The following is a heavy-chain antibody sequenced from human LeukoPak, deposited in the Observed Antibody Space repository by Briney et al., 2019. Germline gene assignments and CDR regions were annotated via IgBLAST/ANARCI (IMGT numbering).Heavy chain of an antibody. CDR3: ATWGIAARQGGY. D-gene: IGHD6-6*01. J-gene: IGHJ4*02. CDR1: GFTFSSYS. Sequence: GSLRLSCAASGFTFSSYSMNWVRQAPGKGLEWVSSIGSSSSYIYYADSVKGRFTISRDNAKNSLYLQMNSLRAEDTAVYYCATWGIAARQGGYWGQGTLVTVSS. CDR2: IGSSSSYI. V-gene: IGHV3-21*01.